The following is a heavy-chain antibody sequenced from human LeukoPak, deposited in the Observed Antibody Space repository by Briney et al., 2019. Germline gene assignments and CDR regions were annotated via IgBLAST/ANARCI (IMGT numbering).Heavy chain of an antibody. CDR3: ARAAYGDGPLNFDY. CDR2: INPNSGDT. J-gene: IGHJ4*02. V-gene: IGHV1-2*02. Sequence: ASVKVSCKASGYTFTAYYMHWVRQAPGQGLEWMGWINPNSGDTNYAQKIQGRVTMTRDTSITTAYTAYMELSRLRSDDTAVYYCARAAYGDGPLNFDYWGQGTLVTVSS. CDR1: GYTFTAYY. D-gene: IGHD4-17*01.